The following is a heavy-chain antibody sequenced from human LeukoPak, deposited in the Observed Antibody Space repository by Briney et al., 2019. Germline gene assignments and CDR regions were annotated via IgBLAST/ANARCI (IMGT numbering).Heavy chain of an antibody. Sequence: ASVKVSCKASGYTFTSYDINWVRQATGQGPEWMGWMNPNSGNTGYAQKFQGRVTMTRNTSISTAYMELSSLRSEDTAVYYCARGVSYGSGSYYAYWGQGTLVTVSS. V-gene: IGHV1-8*01. CDR3: ARGVSYGSGSYYAY. CDR1: GYTFTSYD. D-gene: IGHD3-10*01. CDR2: MNPNSGNT. J-gene: IGHJ4*02.